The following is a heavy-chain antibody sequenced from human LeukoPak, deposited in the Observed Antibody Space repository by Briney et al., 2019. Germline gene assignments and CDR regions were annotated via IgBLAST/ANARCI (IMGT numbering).Heavy chain of an antibody. D-gene: IGHD4-11*01. CDR2: IYYSGTT. Sequence: SETLSLTCTVSGGSVSSGTYYWSWIRQPPGKGLEWIGYIYYSGTTNYNPSLKSRVTISVDTSKTQFSLKLSSVTAADTAVYYCARDRVRGNSNPFFDYWGQGTLVTVSS. J-gene: IGHJ4*02. CDR3: ARDRVRGNSNPFFDY. CDR1: GGSVSSGTYY. V-gene: IGHV4-61*01.